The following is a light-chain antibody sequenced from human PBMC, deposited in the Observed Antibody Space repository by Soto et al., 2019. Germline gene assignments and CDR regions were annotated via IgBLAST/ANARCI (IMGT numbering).Light chain of an antibody. Sequence: QSVLTQPPSVSGAPGQTVTLSCTGSSSNIGADYDVHWYQQLPGTAPKLLIYANNNRPSGVPDRISGSKSGTSASLAITGLQDEDEADYYCQSYDRLSHWVFGGGTKVTVL. J-gene: IGLJ3*02. V-gene: IGLV1-40*01. CDR3: QSYDRLSHWV. CDR1: SSNIGADYD. CDR2: ANN.